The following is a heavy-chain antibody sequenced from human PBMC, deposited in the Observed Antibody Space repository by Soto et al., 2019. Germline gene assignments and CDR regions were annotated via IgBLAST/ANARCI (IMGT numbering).Heavy chain of an antibody. CDR2: IDPSDSYT. CDR3: ARLFRAYDGYYEGTEV. Sequence: GQSLKISCKGSGYSFTSYCISWVRQMPGKGLEWMGRIDPSDSYTNYSASFQGHVTISADKSISTAYLQWSSLKASGTAMYSCARLFRAYDGYYEGTEVRGQGPTDPGSS. V-gene: IGHV5-10-1*01. CDR1: GYSFTSYC. J-gene: IGHJ6*02. D-gene: IGHD2-21*01.